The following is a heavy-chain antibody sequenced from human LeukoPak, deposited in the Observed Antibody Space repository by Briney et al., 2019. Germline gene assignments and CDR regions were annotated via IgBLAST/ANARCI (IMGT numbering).Heavy chain of an antibody. Sequence: SETLSLTXTVSGGSISSYYWSWIRQPPGKGLEWIGYIYYSGSTNYNPSLKSRVTISVDTSKNQSSLKLSSVTAADTAVYSCASSEYSSSSPDYWGQGTLVTVSS. J-gene: IGHJ4*02. CDR3: ASSEYSSSSPDY. V-gene: IGHV4-59*01. D-gene: IGHD6-6*01. CDR1: GGSISSYY. CDR2: IYYSGST.